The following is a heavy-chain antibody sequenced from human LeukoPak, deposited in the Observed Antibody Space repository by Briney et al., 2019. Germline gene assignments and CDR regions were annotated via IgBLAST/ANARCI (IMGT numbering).Heavy chain of an antibody. J-gene: IGHJ4*02. CDR1: GGTFSGYY. CDR3: ARVAVAGPGTVDY. D-gene: IGHD6-19*01. V-gene: IGHV4-34*01. Sequence: SETLSLTCAVYGGTFSGYYWSWIRQPPGKGLEWIGEINHSGSTNYNPSLKSRVTISVETSKNQFSLKLSSVTAADTAVYYCARVAVAGPGTVDYWGQGTLVTVSS. CDR2: INHSGST.